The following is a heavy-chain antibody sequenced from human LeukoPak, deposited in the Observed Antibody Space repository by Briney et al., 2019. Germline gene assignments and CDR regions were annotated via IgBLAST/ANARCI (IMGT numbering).Heavy chain of an antibody. Sequence: GGSLRLSCVVSGFTFSNAWMSWIRQAPGKGLEWVSGISWNSGSIGYADSVKGRFTISRDNAKNSLYLQMNSLRAEDTALYYCAKGGPTYYYYYYMDVWGKGTTVTVSS. CDR2: ISWNSGSI. V-gene: IGHV3-9*01. J-gene: IGHJ6*03. CDR1: GFTFSNAW. CDR3: AKGGPTYYYYYYMDV.